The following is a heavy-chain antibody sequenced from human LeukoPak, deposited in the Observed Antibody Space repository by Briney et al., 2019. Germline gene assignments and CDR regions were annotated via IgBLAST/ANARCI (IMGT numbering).Heavy chain of an antibody. Sequence: SETLSLTCTVSGGSISSYYWSWIRQPPGKGLEWIGYIYYSGSTNYNPSLKSRVAISVDTSKNQFSLKLSSVTAADTAVYYCASGDYAPGAFDIWGQGTMVTVSS. CDR3: ASGDYAPGAFDI. CDR2: IYYSGST. V-gene: IGHV4-59*01. J-gene: IGHJ3*02. D-gene: IGHD4-17*01. CDR1: GGSISSYY.